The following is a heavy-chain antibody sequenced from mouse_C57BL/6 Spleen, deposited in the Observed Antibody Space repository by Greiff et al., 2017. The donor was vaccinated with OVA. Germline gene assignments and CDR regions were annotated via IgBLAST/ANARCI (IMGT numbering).Heavy chain of an antibody. V-gene: IGHV1-53*01. CDR2: INPSNGGT. J-gene: IGHJ2*01. Sequence: QVQLQQPGTELVKLGASVKLSCKASGYTFTSYWMHWVKQRPGQGLEWIGNINPSNGGTNYNEKFKSKATLTVDKSSSTAYMQLSSLTSEDSAVYYCAREKYYYGSSLYFDYWGQGTTLTVSS. D-gene: IGHD1-1*01. CDR3: AREKYYYGSSLYFDY. CDR1: GYTFTSYW.